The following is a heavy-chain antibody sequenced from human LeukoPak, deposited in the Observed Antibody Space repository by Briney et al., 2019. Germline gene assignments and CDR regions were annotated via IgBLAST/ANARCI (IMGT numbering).Heavy chain of an antibody. V-gene: IGHV3-23*01. Sequence: GGSLRLSCAASGFTFSRYGMSWVRQAPGKGLEWVSAISGGGGSTYYADSVKGRFTISRDNSKNTLFLRMNSLRAEDTALYYCARDLSYDSSGYYDWGQGTLVTVSS. J-gene: IGHJ4*02. CDR3: ARDLSYDSSGYYD. D-gene: IGHD3-22*01. CDR1: GFTFSRYG. CDR2: ISGGGGST.